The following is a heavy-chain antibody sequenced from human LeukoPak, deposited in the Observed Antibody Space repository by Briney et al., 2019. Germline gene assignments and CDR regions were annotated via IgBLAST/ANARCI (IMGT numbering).Heavy chain of an antibody. J-gene: IGHJ4*02. CDR2: SNAGNGNT. CDR3: ARGPSGYHNT. V-gene: IGHV1-3*02. D-gene: IGHD5-12*01. Sequence: ASVKVSCKASGYTFTSYAMHWVRQAPGQRLEWMGWSNAGNGNTKYSREFQGRVTITRDTSASTAYMELSSLRAEDTAVYYCARGPSGYHNTGGQGTLVTVSS. CDR1: GYTFTSYA.